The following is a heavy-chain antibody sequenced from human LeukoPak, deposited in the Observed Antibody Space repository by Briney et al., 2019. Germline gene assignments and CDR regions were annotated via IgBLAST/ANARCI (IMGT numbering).Heavy chain of an antibody. Sequence: GSLRLSCAASGLSFSSYAMHWVRQPPGKGLEWIGEIYHSGSTNYNPSLKSRVTISVDKSKNQFSLKLSSVTAADTAVYYCARAPRELRYFDWGQGTMVTVSS. D-gene: IGHD3-9*01. V-gene: IGHV4-4*02. CDR1: GLSFSSYA. CDR2: IYHSGST. CDR3: ARAPRELRYFD. J-gene: IGHJ3*01.